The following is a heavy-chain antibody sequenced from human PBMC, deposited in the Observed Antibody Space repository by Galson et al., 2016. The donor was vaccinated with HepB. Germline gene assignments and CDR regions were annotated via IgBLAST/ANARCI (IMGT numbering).Heavy chain of an antibody. Sequence: SLRLSCAASGFTFSAYGMHWVRQAPGKGLEWLSSISSNSDYIYYADSVKGRFTISRDNAKNSLYLQMNTLRAEDTAMFYCARRWHSGDTDYYFDYWGRGTLVTVSS. CDR2: ISSNSDYI. D-gene: IGHD1-26*01. J-gene: IGHJ4*01. V-gene: IGHV3-21*01. CDR3: ARRWHSGDTDYYFDY. CDR1: GFTFSAYG.